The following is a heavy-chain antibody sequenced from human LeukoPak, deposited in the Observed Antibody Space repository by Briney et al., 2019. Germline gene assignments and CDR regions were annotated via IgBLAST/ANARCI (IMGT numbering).Heavy chain of an antibody. D-gene: IGHD5/OR15-5a*01. J-gene: IGHJ4*02. CDR1: GFTFDSYA. CDR3: AREREGSTLN. CDR2: ISGSGLDT. V-gene: IGHV3-23*01. Sequence: GWSLRLSCAASGFTFDSYAVSWVRQAPGKGLEWVSAISGSGLDTYYADSVKGRFTVSRDNSKNTVYLQMNSLRAEDTAIYYCAREREGSTLNWGQGTLVTVSS.